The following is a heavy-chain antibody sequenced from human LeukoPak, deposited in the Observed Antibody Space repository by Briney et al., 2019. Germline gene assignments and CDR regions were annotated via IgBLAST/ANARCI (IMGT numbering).Heavy chain of an antibody. D-gene: IGHD3-22*01. Sequence: SETLSLTCTVSGGSISSSSYYWGWIRQPPGKGLEWIGYIYYSGSTNYNPSLKSRVTISVDTSKNQFSLKLSSVTAADTAVYYCARHSGGSGYRGAFDPWGQGTLVTVSS. CDR2: IYYSGST. CDR3: ARHSGGSGYRGAFDP. CDR1: GGSISSSSYY. V-gene: IGHV4-61*05. J-gene: IGHJ5*02.